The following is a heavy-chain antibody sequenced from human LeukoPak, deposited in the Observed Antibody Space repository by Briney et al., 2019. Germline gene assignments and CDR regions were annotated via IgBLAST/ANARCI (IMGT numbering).Heavy chain of an antibody. J-gene: IGHJ5*02. V-gene: IGHV3-23*01. CDR1: GFTFSSYA. D-gene: IGHD6-19*01. Sequence: PGGSLRLSCAASGFTFSSYAMSWVRQAPGKGLEWVSAISGSGGSTCYADSVKGRFTISRDNSKNTLYLQMNSLRAEDTAVYYCAKGKEGSSGWLNWFDPWGQGTLVTVSS. CDR3: AKGKEGSSGWLNWFDP. CDR2: ISGSGGST.